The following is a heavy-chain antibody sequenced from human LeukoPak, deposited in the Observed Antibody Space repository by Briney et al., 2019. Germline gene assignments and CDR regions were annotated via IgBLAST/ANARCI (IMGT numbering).Heavy chain of an antibody. V-gene: IGHV3-66*01. Sequence: PGGSLRLSCAASGFTVSSNYMSWVRQAPGKGLEWVSVIYSGGSTYYADSVKGRFTISRDNSKNTLYLQMNSLRAEDTAVYYRARDLDCSGGSCYPGVFDYWGQGTLVTVSS. CDR3: ARDLDCSGGSCYPGVFDY. CDR2: IYSGGST. D-gene: IGHD2-15*01. CDR1: GFTVSSNY. J-gene: IGHJ4*02.